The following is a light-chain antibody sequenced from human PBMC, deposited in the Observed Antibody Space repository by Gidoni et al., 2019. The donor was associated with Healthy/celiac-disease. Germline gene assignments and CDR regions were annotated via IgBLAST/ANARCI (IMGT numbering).Light chain of an antibody. CDR2: DAS. V-gene: IGKV1-33*01. J-gene: IGKJ3*01. CDR3: QQYDNLPFP. CDR1: QDISNY. Sequence: DIQMTQSPSSLSASVGDRVTITCQASQDISNYLNWYQQKPGKAPKLLIYDASNLETGVPSRFSGSGSGTDFTFTISSLQPEYIATYYCQQYDNLPFPFGPXTNVDIK.